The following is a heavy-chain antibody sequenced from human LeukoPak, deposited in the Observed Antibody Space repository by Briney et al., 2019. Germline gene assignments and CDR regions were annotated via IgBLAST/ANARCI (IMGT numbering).Heavy chain of an antibody. J-gene: IGHJ4*02. CDR3: ASFGGVIQDNYYFDY. Sequence: PPGGSLRLSCAASGFTFSSYGMSWVRQAPGKGLEWVSAISGSGGSTYYADSVKGRFTISRDNSKNTLYLQMNSLRAEDTAVYYCASFGGVIQDNYYFDYWGQGTLVTVSS. CDR2: ISGSGGST. D-gene: IGHD3-16*02. CDR1: GFTFSSYG. V-gene: IGHV3-23*01.